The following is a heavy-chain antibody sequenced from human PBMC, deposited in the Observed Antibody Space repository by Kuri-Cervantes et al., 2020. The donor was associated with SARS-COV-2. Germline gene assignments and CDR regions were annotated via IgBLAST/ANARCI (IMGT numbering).Heavy chain of an antibody. CDR3: ARVSIQKDYYYYYMDV. J-gene: IGHJ6*03. CDR1: GGSISSGSYY. D-gene: IGHD6-6*01. CDR2: IYTSGST. V-gene: IGHV4-61*09. Sequence: LRLSCTVSGGSISSGSYYWSWIRQPAGKGLEWIGYIYTSGSTNYNPSLKSRVTISVDTSKNQFSLKLSSVTAADTAVYYCARVSIQKDYYYYYMDVWGKGTTVTVSS.